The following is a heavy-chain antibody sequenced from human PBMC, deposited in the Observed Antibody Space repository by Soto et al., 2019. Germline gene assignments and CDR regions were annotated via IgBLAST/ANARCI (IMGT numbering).Heavy chain of an antibody. Sequence: PWETLSLTCTVSGGSISSYYWSWIRQPPGKGLEWIGYIYYSGSTNYNPSLKSRVTISVDTSKNQFSLKLSSVTAADTAVYYCARLSGYDFWYFDYWGQGTLVTVSS. CDR1: GGSISSYY. V-gene: IGHV4-59*08. D-gene: IGHD5-12*01. J-gene: IGHJ4*02. CDR2: IYYSGST. CDR3: ARLSGYDFWYFDY.